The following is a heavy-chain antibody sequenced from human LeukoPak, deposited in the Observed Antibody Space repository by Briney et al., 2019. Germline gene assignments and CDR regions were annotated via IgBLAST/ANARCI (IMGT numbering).Heavy chain of an antibody. V-gene: IGHV4-34*01. J-gene: IGHJ3*02. Sequence: PSETLSLTCAVYGGSFSGYYWSWIRQPPGKGLEWIGEINHSGSTNYNPSLKSRVTISVDTSKNQFSLKLSSVTAADTAVYYCASLRTAVADHPDAFDIWGQGTMVTVSS. D-gene: IGHD6-19*01. CDR3: ASLRTAVADHPDAFDI. CDR2: INHSGST. CDR1: GGSFSGYY.